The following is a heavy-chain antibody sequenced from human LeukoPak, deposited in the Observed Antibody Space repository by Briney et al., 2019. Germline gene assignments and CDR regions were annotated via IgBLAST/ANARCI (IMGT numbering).Heavy chain of an antibody. V-gene: IGHV3-23*01. Sequence: GGSLRLSCAASGFTFSRYAMSWVRQAPGKGLEWVSAISGSGGSTYYADSVKGRFTISRDNSKNTLYLQMNSLRAGDTAVYYCARGEYGSGNYHIDYWGQGTLVTVSS. CDR1: GFTFSRYA. J-gene: IGHJ4*02. CDR2: ISGSGGST. D-gene: IGHD3-10*01. CDR3: ARGEYGSGNYHIDY.